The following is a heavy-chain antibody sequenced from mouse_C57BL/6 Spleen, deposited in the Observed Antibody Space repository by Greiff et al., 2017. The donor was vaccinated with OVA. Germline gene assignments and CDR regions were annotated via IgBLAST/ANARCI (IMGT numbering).Heavy chain of an antibody. CDR3: ARWGVYSNSWFAY. CDR1: GYTFTDYY. V-gene: IGHV1-76*01. Sequence: VQLVESGAELVRPGASVKLSCKASGYTFTDYYINWVKQRPGQGLEWIARIYPGSGNTYYNEKFKGKATLTAEKSSSTAYMQLSSLTSEDSAVYFCARWGVYSNSWFAYWGQGTLVTVSA. J-gene: IGHJ3*01. D-gene: IGHD2-5*01. CDR2: IYPGSGNT.